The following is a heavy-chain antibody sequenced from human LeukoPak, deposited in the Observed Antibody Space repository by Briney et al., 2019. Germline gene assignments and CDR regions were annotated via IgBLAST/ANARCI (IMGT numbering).Heavy chain of an antibody. Sequence: PTASVKVSCKASGYTFTGCFIHYVRQAPGQGLEWMGWIDPNSDNIRYSETFKDRVTMTRDTSTNTAYMELSWLRSDDTAVYYCASSAYNYGYVYFDHWGQGTLVIVSS. D-gene: IGHD5-18*01. V-gene: IGHV1-2*02. CDR2: IDPNSDNI. J-gene: IGHJ4*02. CDR3: ASSAYNYGYVYFDH. CDR1: GYTFTGCF.